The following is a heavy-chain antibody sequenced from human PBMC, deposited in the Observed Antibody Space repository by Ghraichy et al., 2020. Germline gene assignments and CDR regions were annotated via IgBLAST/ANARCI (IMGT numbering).Heavy chain of an antibody. D-gene: IGHD6-13*01. CDR3: ARMAAAGTRWFDP. CDR1: GGSISSSSYY. J-gene: IGHJ5*02. V-gene: IGHV4-39*01. CDR2: IYYSGST. Sequence: SETLSLTCTVSGGSISSSSYYWGWIRQPPGKGLEWIGSIYYSGSTYYNPSLKSRVTISVDTSKNQFSLKLSSGTAADTALYYCARMAAAGTRWFDPWGQGTLVTVSS.